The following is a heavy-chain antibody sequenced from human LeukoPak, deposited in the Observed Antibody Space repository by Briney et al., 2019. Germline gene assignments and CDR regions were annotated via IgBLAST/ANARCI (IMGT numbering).Heavy chain of an antibody. CDR2: IIGVAGSP. CDR3: ATGSNRILYNWFDP. CDR1: GFTFSTYA. V-gene: IGHV3-23*01. Sequence: GGSLRLSCAAPGFTFSTYAMSWVRQAPGKGLEWVSAIIGVAGSPYYADSVKGRLTIPRDNPSKTPYLPMNSLRAEDTAVHYCATGSNRILYNWFDPWGQGTLVTVSS. J-gene: IGHJ5*02.